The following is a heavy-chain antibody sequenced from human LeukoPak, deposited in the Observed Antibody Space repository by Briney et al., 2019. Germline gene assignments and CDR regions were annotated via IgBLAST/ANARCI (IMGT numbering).Heavy chain of an antibody. CDR1: GGTFSSYA. D-gene: IGHD3-10*01. V-gene: IGHV1-69*13. Sequence: SVKVSCKASGGTFSSYAISWVRQAPGQGLEWMGGIIPTFGTANYAQKFQGRVTITADESTSTAYMELSSLRSEDTAVYYCARTIWFGELYYYYMDVWGKGTTVTVSS. CDR2: IIPTFGTA. CDR3: ARTIWFGELYYYYMDV. J-gene: IGHJ6*03.